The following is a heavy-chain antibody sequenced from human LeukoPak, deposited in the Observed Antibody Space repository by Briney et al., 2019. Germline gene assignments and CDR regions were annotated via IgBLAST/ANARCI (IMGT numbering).Heavy chain of an antibody. CDR2: TRTDGSA. CDR3: RGWLSSYNMDV. CDR1: GFTVSNNE. D-gene: IGHD3-16*02. V-gene: IGHV3-53*01. J-gene: IGHJ6*03. Sequence: PGGSLRLSCAASGFTVSNNEMSWVRQAPGKGLEWVSVTRTDGSADYADSVKGRFTVSRDNSKNTLYLQMSSLRVEDTAVYYCRGWLSSYNMDVWGRGTTVTVS.